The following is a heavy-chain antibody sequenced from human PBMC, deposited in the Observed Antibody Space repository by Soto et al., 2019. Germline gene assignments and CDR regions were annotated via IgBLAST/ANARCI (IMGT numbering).Heavy chain of an antibody. Sequence: QVQLVQSGAELKKPGASVKVSCKGSGYTFTGYYIHWVRQTPGHGPEWMGEISPQTGGTKYAQKYQGRVTMTRDTSITTVYMELSNLSPDDTAVYYCGRGRSGELVIFYWGQGTLVTVSS. CDR2: ISPQTGGT. CDR3: GRGRSGELVIFY. CDR1: GYTFTGYY. D-gene: IGHD1-26*01. J-gene: IGHJ4*02. V-gene: IGHV1-2*02.